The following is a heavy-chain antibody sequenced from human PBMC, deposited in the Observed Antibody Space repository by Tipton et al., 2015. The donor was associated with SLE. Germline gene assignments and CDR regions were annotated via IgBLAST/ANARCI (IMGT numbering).Heavy chain of an antibody. D-gene: IGHD3-16*01. V-gene: IGHV3-33*01. Sequence: SLRLSCEASGFTFSNYVMHWVRQAPGKGLEWVGLIWFDGSDKFYADSARGRFTISRDNSRNTLYLQMSSLRADDTAIYYCATRGETQVWVPDNWGQGTLVTVSS. CDR3: ATRGETQVWVPDN. CDR2: IWFDGSDK. CDR1: GFTFSNYV. J-gene: IGHJ4*02.